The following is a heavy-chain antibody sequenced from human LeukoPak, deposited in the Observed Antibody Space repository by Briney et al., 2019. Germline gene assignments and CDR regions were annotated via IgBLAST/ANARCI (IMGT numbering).Heavy chain of an antibody. D-gene: IGHD3-22*01. CDR1: GFTFKTYG. V-gene: IGHV3-30*02. J-gene: IGHJ3*02. Sequence: GGSLRLSCAASGFTFKTYGMHWVRQAPGKGLDWVAFIEKDGSNKYYADSVKGRFTVSRDNSKNRLYLQMNSLRAEDTAVYYCAIPGGYYDSSGYYPTTVDAFDIWGQGTMVTVSS. CDR3: AIPGGYYDSSGYYPTTVDAFDI. CDR2: IEKDGSNK.